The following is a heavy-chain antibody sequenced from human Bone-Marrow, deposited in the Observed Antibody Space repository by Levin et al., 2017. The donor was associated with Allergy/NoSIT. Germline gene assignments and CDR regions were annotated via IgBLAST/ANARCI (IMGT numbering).Heavy chain of an antibody. V-gene: IGHV3-21*01. CDR1: GFTFSSYS. CDR2: ISSSSSYT. CDR3: ARLSKDIVVVVAAGVDY. J-gene: IGHJ4*02. D-gene: IGHD2-15*01. Sequence: GGSLRLSCAASGFTFSSYSMNWVRQAPGKGLEWVSSISSSSSYTYYADSVKGRFTISRDNAKNSLYLQMNSLRAEDTAVYYCARLSKDIVVVVAAGVDYWGQGTLVTVSS.